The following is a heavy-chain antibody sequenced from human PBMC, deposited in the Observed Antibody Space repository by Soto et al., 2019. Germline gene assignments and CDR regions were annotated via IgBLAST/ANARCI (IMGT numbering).Heavy chain of an antibody. CDR1: GFTFSSYS. CDR2: ISSSSSYI. D-gene: IGHD3-22*01. V-gene: IGHV3-21*01. J-gene: IGHJ4*02. CDR3: ARVTDSSGYYLDY. Sequence: EVQLVESGGGLVKPGGSLRLSCAASGFTFSSYSMNWVRQAPGKGLEWVSSISSSSSYIYYADSVKGRFTISRDNAKNSLYLQMNSLRAEDTAVYYCARVTDSSGYYLDYWGQGTLGTVSS.